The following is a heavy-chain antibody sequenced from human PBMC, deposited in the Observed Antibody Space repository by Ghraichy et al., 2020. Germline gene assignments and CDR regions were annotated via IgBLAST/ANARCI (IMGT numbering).Heavy chain of an antibody. V-gene: IGHV4-59*01. D-gene: IGHD6-13*01. Sequence: SETLSLTCSVFGGSISNYYWSWIRQPPGKGLEWIAYIYYTGSTNYNPSLKSRVTLSLDTSKNQFSLKLNSVTAADTAVYYCARDTTGLAANFDYWGRDFWSPSP. CDR2: IYYTGST. CDR3: ARDTTGLAANFDY. CDR1: GGSISNYY. J-gene: IGHJ4*02.